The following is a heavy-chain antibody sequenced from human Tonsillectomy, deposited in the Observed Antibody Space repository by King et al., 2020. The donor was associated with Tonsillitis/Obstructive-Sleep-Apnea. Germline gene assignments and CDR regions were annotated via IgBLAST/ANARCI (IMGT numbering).Heavy chain of an antibody. CDR2: INHSGST. CDR3: ATDEYGDYGLDY. J-gene: IGHJ4*02. V-gene: IGHV4-34*01. Sequence: VQLQQWGAGLLKPSETLSLTCAVYGGSFSSYYWSWIRQPPGKGLEWIGEINHSGSTKYNPSLKSRVTISVDTSKNQFSLRLTSVTAADTAVYYCATDEYGDYGLDYWGQGTLVTVSS. D-gene: IGHD4-17*01. CDR1: GGSFSSYY.